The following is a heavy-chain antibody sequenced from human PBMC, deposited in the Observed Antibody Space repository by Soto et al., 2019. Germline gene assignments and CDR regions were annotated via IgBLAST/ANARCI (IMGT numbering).Heavy chain of an antibody. J-gene: IGHJ5*02. V-gene: IGHV4-39*01. CDR1: GGSISSSSYY. CDR3: ASLGVYSYGSGVYLDP. Sequence: SETLSLTCSVCGGSISSSSYYGVWIHQPPPKGLEWIGSIYYSGSTYYNPSLKSRVTISVDTSKNQFSLKLSSVTAADTAVSYCASLGVYSYGSGVYLDPWGQGTLVSVSS. CDR2: IYYSGST. D-gene: IGHD3-10*01.